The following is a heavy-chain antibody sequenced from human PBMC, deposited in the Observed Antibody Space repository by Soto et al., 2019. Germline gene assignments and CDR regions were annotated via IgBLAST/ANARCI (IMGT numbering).Heavy chain of an antibody. J-gene: IGHJ4*02. CDR2: ISRSGTT. CDR1: SASIYSPNW. CDR3: TKRGDCPGDCNLNYYDS. D-gene: IGHD2-21*02. Sequence: QVQLQESGPGLVKPSETQSLKCAVSSASIYSPNWWTWVRQPPGKGLEWIGEISRSGTTNYNPSLKSRATVSADTSKNQFFLRLTSMTAADTAIYYCTKRGDCPGDCNLNYYDSWGQGIQVTVSS. V-gene: IGHV4-4*02.